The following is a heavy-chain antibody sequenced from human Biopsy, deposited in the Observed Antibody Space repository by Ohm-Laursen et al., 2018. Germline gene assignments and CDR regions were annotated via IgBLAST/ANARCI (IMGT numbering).Heavy chain of an antibody. V-gene: IGHV4-4*07. J-gene: IGHJ3*02. D-gene: IGHD3/OR15-3a*01. CDR1: GGSVDDYF. CDR2: IHTSGST. CDR3: ARGTGKYYVYGAFDI. Sequence: GTLSLTCSVSGGSVDDYFWNWIRQPAGQGLEWIGRIHTSGSTNHNLSLKSRVTMSVDTSKNQFSLKLRSVTAADTAVYCCARGTGKYYVYGAFDIWGQGTMVTVSS.